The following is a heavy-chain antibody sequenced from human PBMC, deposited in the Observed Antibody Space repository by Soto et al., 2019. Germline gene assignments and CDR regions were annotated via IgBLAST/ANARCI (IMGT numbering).Heavy chain of an antibody. CDR3: ARHNIYCTGGTCYGPAFDV. J-gene: IGHJ3*01. Sequence: QVQLQESGPGLVKPSGTLSLTCTVTGGSITGSYWSWIRQSPGKGLEWIGYLFHSGSTYYNPSLESRRATFIYTSKNQVSLRLTSVTATDTPVYYCARHNIYCTGGTCYGPAFDVWGQGTLVTVSS. CDR1: GGSITGSY. V-gene: IGHV4-59*08. CDR2: LFHSGST. D-gene: IGHD2-8*02.